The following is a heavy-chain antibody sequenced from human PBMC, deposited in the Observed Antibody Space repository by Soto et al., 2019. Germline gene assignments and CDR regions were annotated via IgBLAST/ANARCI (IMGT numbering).Heavy chain of an antibody. CDR1: GYTFSNYG. Sequence: ASVKVSCKTSGYTFSNYGITWVRQAPGQPLEWLGWISLYSDGTNYAQKFQGRVSMTTDTSTTTAYMEPRSLRSDDTAVYYCARVVPGAEAWFGPWGQGTLVTVSS. V-gene: IGHV1-18*01. CDR2: ISLYSDGT. D-gene: IGHD2-2*01. CDR3: ARVVPGAEAWFGP. J-gene: IGHJ5*02.